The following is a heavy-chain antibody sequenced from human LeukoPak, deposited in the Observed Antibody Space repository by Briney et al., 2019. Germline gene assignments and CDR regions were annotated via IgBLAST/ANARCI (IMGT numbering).Heavy chain of an antibody. CDR2: ISYDGSNK. V-gene: IGHV3-30*03. D-gene: IGHD1-26*01. J-gene: IGHJ3*02. Sequence: GGSLRLSCAASGFTFSSYGMSWVRQAPGKGLEWVAVISYDGSNKYYADSVKGRFTISRDNSKNTLYLQMNSLRAEDTAVYYCARDLIVGAPSGAFDIWGQGTMVTVSS. CDR3: ARDLIVGAPSGAFDI. CDR1: GFTFSSYG.